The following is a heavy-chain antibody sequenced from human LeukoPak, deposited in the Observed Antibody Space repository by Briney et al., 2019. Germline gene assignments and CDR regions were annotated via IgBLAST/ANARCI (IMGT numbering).Heavy chain of an antibody. V-gene: IGHV3-74*01. CDR2: TNSSGSTP. D-gene: IGHD6-6*01. Sequence: PRGALRLSCAASGFSFSSYSMHWGRQAPRKGLGWVSSTNSSGSTPSYADSVTGRFTISRDNAKNPVYLRMNSLRAEETGVYYCARLSNSSRFEYWGPGTLVTVSS. J-gene: IGHJ4*02. CDR3: ARLSNSSRFEY. CDR1: GFSFSSYS.